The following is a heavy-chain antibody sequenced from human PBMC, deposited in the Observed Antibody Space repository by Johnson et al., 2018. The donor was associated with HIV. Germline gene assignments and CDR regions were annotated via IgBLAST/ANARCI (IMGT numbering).Heavy chain of an antibody. V-gene: IGHV3-23*04. CDR1: GFTFSSYG. Sequence: EVQLVESGGGVVQPGGSLRLSCAASGFTFSSYGMSWVRQAPGKGLEWVSGVTGTGGDTYYAESVKGRFTISRDNSKNTLYLQMNKLRAEDTAVYFCASQVRGLRLGVDAFDIWGQGTMVTVSS. D-gene: IGHD3-16*01. J-gene: IGHJ3*02. CDR3: ASQVRGLRLGVDAFDI. CDR2: VTGTGGDT.